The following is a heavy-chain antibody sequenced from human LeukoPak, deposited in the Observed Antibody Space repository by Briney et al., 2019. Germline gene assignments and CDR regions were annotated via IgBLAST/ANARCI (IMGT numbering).Heavy chain of an antibody. CDR1: GGTFSSYA. Sequence: SVKVSCTASGGTFSSYAISWVRQAPGQGLEWMGGIIPIFGTANYAQKFQGRVTITTDESTSTAYMELSSLRSEDTAVYYCARHSGGSNSYYFDYWGQGTLVTVSS. V-gene: IGHV1-69*05. CDR3: ARHSGGSNSYYFDY. CDR2: IIPIFGTA. D-gene: IGHD2-15*01. J-gene: IGHJ4*02.